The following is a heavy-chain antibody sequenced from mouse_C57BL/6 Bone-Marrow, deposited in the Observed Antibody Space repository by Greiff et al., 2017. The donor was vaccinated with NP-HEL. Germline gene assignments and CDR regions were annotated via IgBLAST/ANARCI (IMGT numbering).Heavy chain of an antibody. J-gene: IGHJ4*01. Sequence: VQLQQSGAELARPGASVKLSCKASGYTFTSYGISWVKQRTGQGLEWIGEIYPRSGNTYYNEKFKGKATLTADKASSTAYMELRRLTSEDSAVYFCARVGEDCYAMDYWGQGTSVTVSS. CDR1: GYTFTSYG. CDR3: ARVGEDCYAMDY. V-gene: IGHV1-81*01. CDR2: IYPRSGNT. D-gene: IGHD2-13*01.